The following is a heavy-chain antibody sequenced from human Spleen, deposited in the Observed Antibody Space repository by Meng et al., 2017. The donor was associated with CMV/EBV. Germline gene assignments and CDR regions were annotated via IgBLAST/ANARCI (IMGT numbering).Heavy chain of an antibody. CDR1: GFTFDDYA. J-gene: IGHJ4*02. D-gene: IGHD3-10*01. Sequence: SLKISCAASGFTFDDYAMHWVRQAPGKGLEWVSGISWNSGSINYADSVKGRFTISRDNAKNSLYLQMNSLRAEDMALYYCARLGYSGSGSYGFDYWGQGTLVTVSS. V-gene: IGHV3-9*03. CDR2: ISWNSGSI. CDR3: ARLGYSGSGSYGFDY.